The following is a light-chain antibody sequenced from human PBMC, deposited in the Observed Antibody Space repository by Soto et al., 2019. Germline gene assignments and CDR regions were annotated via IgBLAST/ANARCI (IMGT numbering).Light chain of an antibody. Sequence: DIQMTQSPSPLSASVGDRVDITCRTSQSVSSYLNWYQAKPGKAPKLLIYEASSLESAVPSRFSGSGSGTDFTLTISSLQPEDSATYYCQQSYSTPPFTFGPGTRVDI. CDR2: EAS. CDR3: QQSYSTPPFT. V-gene: IGKV1-39*01. J-gene: IGKJ3*01. CDR1: QSVSSY.